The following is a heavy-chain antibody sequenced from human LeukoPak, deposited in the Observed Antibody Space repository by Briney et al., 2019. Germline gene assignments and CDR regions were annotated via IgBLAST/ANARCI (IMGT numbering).Heavy chain of an antibody. J-gene: IGHJ4*02. CDR2: INPSGGST. CDR3: ARDGYGDLFDY. Sequence: ASVKVSCKASGYTFTSYYMHWVRQAPGQGLEWMGIINPSGGSTSYAQKFQGRVTMTRDTSTSTVYMELSSLRSGDTAVYYCARDGYGDLFDYWGQGTLVTVSS. CDR1: GYTFTSYY. V-gene: IGHV1-46*01. D-gene: IGHD4-17*01.